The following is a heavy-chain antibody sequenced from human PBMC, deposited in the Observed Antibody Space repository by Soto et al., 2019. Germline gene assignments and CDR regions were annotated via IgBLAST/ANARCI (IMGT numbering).Heavy chain of an antibody. CDR2: ITHDGRKT. J-gene: IGHJ4*02. Sequence: GGSLRLSCAASGVTFRHYGIHLVRQAPGKGLEWVAVITHDGRKTYYADSVKGQITISRDNAKNTVTLEMNSLRAEDTAVYYCARWLGSESTLDSWGQGTQVTVSS. CDR3: ARWLGSESTLDS. V-gene: IGHV3-30*03. D-gene: IGHD3-10*01. CDR1: GVTFRHYG.